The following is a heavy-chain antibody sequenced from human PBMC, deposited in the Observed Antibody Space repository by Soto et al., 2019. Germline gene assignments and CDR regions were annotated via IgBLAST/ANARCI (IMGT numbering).Heavy chain of an antibody. J-gene: IGHJ4*02. CDR2: INPSGGST. CDR3: ARDIERIRGPHHNSVGPGH. D-gene: IGHD1-1*01. CDR1: GYTFTSYY. Sequence: ASVKVSCKASGYTFTSYYMHWVRQAPGQGLEWMGIINPSGGSTSYAQKFQGRVTMTRDTSTSTVYMELSSLRSEDTAVYYCARDIERIRGPHHNSVGPGHWGQGTLVTVSS. V-gene: IGHV1-46*01.